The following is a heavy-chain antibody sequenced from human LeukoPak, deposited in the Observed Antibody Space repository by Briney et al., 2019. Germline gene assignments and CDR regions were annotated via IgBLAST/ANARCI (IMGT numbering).Heavy chain of an antibody. CDR1: GFTFSSYW. J-gene: IGHJ5*02. V-gene: IGHV3-74*01. Sequence: GGSLRLSCAASGFTFSSYWMHWVRQAPGKGLVWVSRINSDGSSTSYADSVKGRFTISRYNAKNTLYLQMNSLRAEDTAVYYCARDPAAENWFDPWGQGTLVTVSS. CDR3: ARDPAAENWFDP. D-gene: IGHD6-13*01. CDR2: INSDGSST.